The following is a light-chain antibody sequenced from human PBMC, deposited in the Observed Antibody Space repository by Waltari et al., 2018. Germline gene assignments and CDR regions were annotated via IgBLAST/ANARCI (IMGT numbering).Light chain of an antibody. CDR2: DKD. CDR1: SLRSYY. J-gene: IGLJ2*01. V-gene: IGLV3-19*01. CDR3: HSRDASGVGGS. Sequence: SSELTQDPAVSVAIGQTVRITCQGDSLRSYYASWYQQRPGQAPILVIYDKDNRPSGVPDRFSGSSSHNTASLTITGAQAEDEASYYCHSRDASGVGGSFGGGTKLTVL.